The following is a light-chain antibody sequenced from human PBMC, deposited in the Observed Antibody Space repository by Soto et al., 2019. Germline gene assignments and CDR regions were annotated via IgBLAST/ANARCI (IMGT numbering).Light chain of an antibody. J-gene: IGKJ1*01. CDR3: QQYKKWPRT. CDR2: DAS. CDR1: QSVSSN. V-gene: IGKV3-15*01. Sequence: EIVMTQSPATLSVSPGERATLSCRASQSVSSNFDWYQQKPGQAPRLLIYDASTRDTGIPARFSGSGSGTELTLTISSLQSEDFAVYYCQQYKKWPRTFGHGTKVEIK.